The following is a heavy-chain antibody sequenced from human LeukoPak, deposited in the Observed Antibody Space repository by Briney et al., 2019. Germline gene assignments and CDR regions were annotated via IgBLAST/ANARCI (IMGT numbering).Heavy chain of an antibody. D-gene: IGHD4-17*01. CDR2: INTYNGNT. CDR3: ARDPTPSDGDYPPDHFDY. V-gene: IGHV1-18*01. J-gene: IGHJ4*02. CDR1: GYIYTNSG. Sequence: GASVKVSCKASGYIYTNSGINWVRQAPGQGLEWVGWINTYNGNTNSEPKLHGRATMTTDTPTSTDYMELRRLIFDDTAIYYCARDPTPSDGDYPPDHFDYWGQGTLVTVSS.